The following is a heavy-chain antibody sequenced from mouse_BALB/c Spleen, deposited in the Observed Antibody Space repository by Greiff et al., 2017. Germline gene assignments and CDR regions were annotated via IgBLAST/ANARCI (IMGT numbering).Heavy chain of an antibody. CDR1: GYTFTSYW. CDR2: IYPSDSYT. D-gene: IGHD2-14*01. Sequence: QVQLQQPGAELVRPGASVKLSCKASGYTFTSYWINWVKQRPGQGLEWIGNIYPSDSYTNYNQKFKDKATLTVDKSSSTAYMQLSSPTSEDSAVYYCTRLGYEGYFDVWGAGTTVTVSS. J-gene: IGHJ1*01. CDR3: TRLGYEGYFDV. V-gene: IGHV1-69*02.